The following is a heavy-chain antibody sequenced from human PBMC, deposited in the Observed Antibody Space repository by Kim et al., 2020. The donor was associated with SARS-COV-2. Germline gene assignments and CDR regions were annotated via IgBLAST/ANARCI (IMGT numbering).Heavy chain of an antibody. J-gene: IGHJ6*02. CDR3: ARDQMMVTAMYYYYYGMDV. V-gene: IGHV3-11*04. CDR2: ISSSGSTI. D-gene: IGHD2-21*02. Sequence: GGSLRLSCAASGFTFSDYYMSWIRQAPGKGLEWVSYISSSGSTIYYADSVKGRFTISRDNAKNSLYLQMNSLRAEDTAVYYCARDQMMVTAMYYYYYGMDVWGQGTTVTVSS. CDR1: GFTFSDYY.